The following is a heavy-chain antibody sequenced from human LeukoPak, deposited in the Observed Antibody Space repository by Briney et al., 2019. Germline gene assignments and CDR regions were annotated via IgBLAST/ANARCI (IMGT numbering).Heavy chain of an antibody. V-gene: IGHV4-34*01. Sequence: SETLSLTCAVYGGSFSGYYWSWIRQPPGKGLEWIGEINHSGSTSYNPSLKSRVTISVDTSKNQFSLKLSSVTAADTAVYYCARGTAYCGGDCPSYFDYWGQGTLVTVSS. J-gene: IGHJ4*02. CDR1: GGSFSGYY. D-gene: IGHD2-21*02. CDR3: ARGTAYCGGDCPSYFDY. CDR2: INHSGST.